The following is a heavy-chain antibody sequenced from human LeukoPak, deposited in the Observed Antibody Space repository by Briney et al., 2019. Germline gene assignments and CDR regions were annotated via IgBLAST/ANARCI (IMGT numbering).Heavy chain of an antibody. Sequence: SVKVSCKASGGTFSSYAISWVRQAPGQGLEWMGRIIPILGIANYAQKFQGRVTMTEDTSTDTAYMELSSLRSEDTAVYYCATDRKPRAHFGYWGQGTLVTVSS. CDR3: ATDRKPRAHFGY. J-gene: IGHJ4*02. CDR2: IIPILGIA. V-gene: IGHV1-69*04. CDR1: GGTFSSYA.